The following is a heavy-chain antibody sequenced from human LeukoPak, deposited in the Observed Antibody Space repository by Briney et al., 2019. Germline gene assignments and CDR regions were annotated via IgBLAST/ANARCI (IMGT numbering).Heavy chain of an antibody. CDR1: GGSISSGGYY. CDR3: ARGGTAYYYDSSGTIDY. D-gene: IGHD3-22*01. Sequence: PSETLSLTCTVSGGSISSGGYYWSWIRQHPGKGLEWIGYIYYSGSTNYNPSLKSRVTISVDTSKNQFSLKLSSVTAADTAVYYCARGGTAYYYDSSGTIDYWGQGTLVTVSS. CDR2: IYYSGST. V-gene: IGHV4-61*08. J-gene: IGHJ4*02.